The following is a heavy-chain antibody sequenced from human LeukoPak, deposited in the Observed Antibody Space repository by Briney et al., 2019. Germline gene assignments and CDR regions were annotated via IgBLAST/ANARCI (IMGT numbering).Heavy chain of an antibody. CDR3: ARVDLLTGYYFFDY. CDR1: GYTFTSYG. D-gene: IGHD3-9*01. V-gene: IGHV1-18*01. Sequence: GASVKVSCKASGYTFTSYGINWVRQAPGQGLEWMGWISAYNGNTNYAQELQGRVTMTTDTSTTTAYMELRSLGSDETAVYYCARVDLLTGYYFFDYWGQGTPVTVSS. CDR2: ISAYNGNT. J-gene: IGHJ4*02.